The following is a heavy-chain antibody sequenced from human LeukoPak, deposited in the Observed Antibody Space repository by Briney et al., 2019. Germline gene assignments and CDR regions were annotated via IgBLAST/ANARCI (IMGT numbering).Heavy chain of an antibody. D-gene: IGHD6-13*01. J-gene: IGHJ4*02. CDR1: GFTFSSYS. V-gene: IGHV3-21*04. CDR3: ARDLSSRDAY. CDR2: ISSSSSYI. Sequence: GGSLRLSCAASGFTFSSYSMNWVRQAPGKGLEWVSSISSSSSYIYYADSVKGRFTISRDNTKNSLYLQMSSLTVEDTAVYYCARDLSSRDAYWGQGTLVTVSS.